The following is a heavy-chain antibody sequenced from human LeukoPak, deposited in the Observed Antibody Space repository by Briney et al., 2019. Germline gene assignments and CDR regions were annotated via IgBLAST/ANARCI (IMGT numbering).Heavy chain of an antibody. Sequence: GGSLRLSCAASGFTFSNSWMHWVRQAPGKGLVWVSRIKSDGSTTTYADSVKGRFTISRDNAKNTLFLQLNSLTTEDTAVYYCASGSYCTNSVCYKGFDHWGQGTLVTVSS. CDR2: IKSDGSTT. D-gene: IGHD2-8*01. CDR1: GFTFSNSW. CDR3: ASGSYCTNSVCYKGFDH. J-gene: IGHJ4*02. V-gene: IGHV3-74*01.